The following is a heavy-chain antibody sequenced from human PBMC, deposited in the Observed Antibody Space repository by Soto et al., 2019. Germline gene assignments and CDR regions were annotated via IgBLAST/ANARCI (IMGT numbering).Heavy chain of an antibody. CDR1: GFTLKSHS. CDR2: VSPDGNPH. V-gene: IGHV3-30*04. CDR3: VRGSRIATRVYYYYGMDV. Sequence: QVQLVESGGGVVQPGKSVSLSCAASGFTLKSHSVHWVRQAPGKGLEWLAVVSPDGNPHYLVDSVKGRFTISRDNFKNTVYLQMKSLTIEDTAVYYCVRGSRIATRVYYYYGMDVWGQGTSVTVSS. D-gene: IGHD6-6*01. J-gene: IGHJ6*01.